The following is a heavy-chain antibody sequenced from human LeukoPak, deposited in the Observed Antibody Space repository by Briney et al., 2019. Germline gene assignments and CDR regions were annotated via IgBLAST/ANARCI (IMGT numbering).Heavy chain of an antibody. CDR2: ISGSGSSA. CDR1: GFTFSSHA. D-gene: IGHD6-19*01. CDR3: AKDIGAVAADAIDY. Sequence: GGSLRLSCIASGFTFSSHAMSWVRQAPGKGLEWVSAISGSGSSAYYADSVKGRFTISRDNSRNTLSLQMNSLRVEDTALYYCAKDIGAVAADAIDYWGQGTLVTVSS. V-gene: IGHV3-23*01. J-gene: IGHJ4*02.